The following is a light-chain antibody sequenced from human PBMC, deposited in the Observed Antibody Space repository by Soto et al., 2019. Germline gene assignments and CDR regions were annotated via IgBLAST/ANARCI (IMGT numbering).Light chain of an antibody. CDR3: QLYDILWM. CDR2: DAS. Sequence: DIPMTQSPYSLSASVVARVTITCQASQDISNYLNWYQQKPGKDTKLLIYDASTLETGGQSRFSGIGSETDFTSTISSLQPQDIATYYRQLYDILWMFGEGTKVEIK. J-gene: IGKJ1*01. CDR1: QDISNY. V-gene: IGKV1-33*01.